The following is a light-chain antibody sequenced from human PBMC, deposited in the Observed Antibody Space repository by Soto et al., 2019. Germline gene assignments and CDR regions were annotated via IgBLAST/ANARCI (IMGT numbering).Light chain of an antibody. Sequence: DIQMTQSPSSLSASVADRVTITCRASQTVSIYLNWYRQKPGKAPELLIFAASDLQSGVPSRFSGSGPGTDFTLTISSLQPEDFATYYCQQLNTYPLTFGGGTKVDIK. J-gene: IGKJ4*01. CDR1: QTVSIY. CDR2: AAS. V-gene: IGKV1-39*01. CDR3: QQLNTYPLT.